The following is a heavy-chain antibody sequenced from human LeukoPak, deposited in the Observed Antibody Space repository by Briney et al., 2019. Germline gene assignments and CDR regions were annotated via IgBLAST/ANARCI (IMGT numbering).Heavy chain of an antibody. CDR2: INAGNGNT. CDR3: ARGGSCSGGSCYGVSGFDP. J-gene: IGHJ5*02. V-gene: IGHV1-3*01. Sequence: ASVKVSCKASGYTFTSYAMHRVRQAPGQRLEWMGWINAGNGNTKYSQKFQGRVTITRDTSASTAYMELSSLRSEDTAVYYCARGGSCSGGSCYGVSGFDPWGQGTLVTVSS. CDR1: GYTFTSYA. D-gene: IGHD2-15*01.